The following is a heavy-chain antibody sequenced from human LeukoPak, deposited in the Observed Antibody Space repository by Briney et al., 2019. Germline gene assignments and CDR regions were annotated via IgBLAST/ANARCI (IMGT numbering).Heavy chain of an antibody. J-gene: IGHJ4*02. CDR2: IYYSGST. V-gene: IGHV4-59*01. Sequence: SETLSLTCTVSGFSISSYYWSWIRQPPGKGLGWIGYIYYSGSTNYNPSLKSRVTISVDTSKNQFSLKLSTVTAAAAAVYYCARDWEGGAFDYWGQGTLVTVSS. D-gene: IGHD1-26*01. CDR3: ARDWEGGAFDY. CDR1: GFSISSYY.